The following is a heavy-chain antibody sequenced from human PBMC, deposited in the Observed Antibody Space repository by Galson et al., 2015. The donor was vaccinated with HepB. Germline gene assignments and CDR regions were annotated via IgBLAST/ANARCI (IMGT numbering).Heavy chain of an antibody. D-gene: IGHD3-10*01. CDR1: GFSLSTSGVG. J-gene: IGHJ4*02. CDR2: IYWDDDK. CDR3: ARMRYSGSGNYQNSYYFDY. V-gene: IGHV2-5*02. Sequence: PALVKPTQTLTLTCTFSGFSLSTSGVGVGWIRQPPGKALEWLALIYWDDDKRYSPSLKTRLTISKDTSKNQVVLTMTNMDPVDTATYYCARMRYSGSGNYQNSYYFDYWGQGTLVTVSS.